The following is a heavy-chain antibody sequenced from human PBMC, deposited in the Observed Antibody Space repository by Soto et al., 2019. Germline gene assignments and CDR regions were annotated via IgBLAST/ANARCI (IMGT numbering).Heavy chain of an antibody. V-gene: IGHV4-39*01. Sequence: SETLSLTCTVSGGSSSSSSYYWGWIRQPPGKGLEWIGSIYYSGSTYYNPSLKSRVTISVDTSKNQFSLKLSSVTAADTAVYYCARHGISGFRGRWFDPWGQGTLVTVS. CDR3: ARHGISGFRGRWFDP. J-gene: IGHJ5*02. CDR1: GGSSSSSSYY. D-gene: IGHD6-19*01. CDR2: IYYSGST.